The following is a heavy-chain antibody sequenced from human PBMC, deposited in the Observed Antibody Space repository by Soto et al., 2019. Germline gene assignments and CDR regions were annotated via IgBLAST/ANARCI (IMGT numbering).Heavy chain of an antibody. Sequence: QVQLVESGGGVVQPGRSLRLSCAASGFTFSSYGMHWVRQAPGKGLEWVAVIWYDGSNKYYADSVKGRFTISRDNSKNTLYLQMNILRAEDTAVYYCARNLAAESGDYPYYYYYGMDVWGQGTTVTVPS. J-gene: IGHJ6*02. CDR2: IWYDGSNK. D-gene: IGHD4-17*01. V-gene: IGHV3-33*01. CDR3: ARNLAAESGDYPYYYYYGMDV. CDR1: GFTFSSYG.